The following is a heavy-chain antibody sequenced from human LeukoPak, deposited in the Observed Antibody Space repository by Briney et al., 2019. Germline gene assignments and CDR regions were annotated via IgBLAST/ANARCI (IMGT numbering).Heavy chain of an antibody. Sequence: SETLSLTCTVSGGSISSSGYYWGWIRQPPGKGLEWIASMSYSGTTYYSPSLKSRVTISVDTSKNQFSLKLSSVTAADTAVYFCARSGYSFLVDSWGRGTLVTVSA. J-gene: IGHJ4*02. D-gene: IGHD5-18*01. CDR3: ARSGYSFLVDS. CDR2: MSYSGTT. V-gene: IGHV4-39*01. CDR1: GGSISSSGYY.